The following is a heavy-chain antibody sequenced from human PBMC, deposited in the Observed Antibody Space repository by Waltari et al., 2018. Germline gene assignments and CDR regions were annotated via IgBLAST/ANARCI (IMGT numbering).Heavy chain of an antibody. CDR3: ATRLSTRLGGRIEY. CDR2: MNSYSGNT. V-gene: IGHV1-8*01. D-gene: IGHD2-15*01. Sequence: QVQLVQSGAEVKNPGASVKVSCKASGYSFISYNINWVRQATGQGLEWMGWMNSYSGNTGYAQNFQGRVTMTSNTSVSTAYMELSSLRSEDTAVYYCATRLSTRLGGRIEYWGRGTLVTVSS. CDR1: GYSFISYN. J-gene: IGHJ4*02.